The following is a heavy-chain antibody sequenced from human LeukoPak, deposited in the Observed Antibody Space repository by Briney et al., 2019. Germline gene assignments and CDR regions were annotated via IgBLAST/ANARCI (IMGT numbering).Heavy chain of an antibody. J-gene: IGHJ4*02. D-gene: IGHD6-19*01. CDR2: IGGGGVRT. V-gene: IGHV3-23*01. CDR1: GFTFTTYA. CDR3: AKASRQGAVASPLDY. Sequence: GGSLRLSCAASGFTFTTYAMSWVRQAPGKGLEWVSAIGGGGVRTYYADSVKGRFTISRDNSKDTLFLQMNSLRAEDTAVYYCAKASRQGAVASPLDYWGQGTLVTISS.